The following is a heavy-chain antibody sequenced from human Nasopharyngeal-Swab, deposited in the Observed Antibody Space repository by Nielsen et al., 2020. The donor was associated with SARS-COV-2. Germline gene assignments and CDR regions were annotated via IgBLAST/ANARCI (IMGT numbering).Heavy chain of an antibody. J-gene: IGHJ4*02. CDR3: ARDKSSTVTTFDY. D-gene: IGHD4-17*01. V-gene: IGHV3-20*04. CDR1: GFIFDDYA. Sequence: GGSRRLSCAASGFIFDDYAMNWVRQAPGKGLEWVSGITWNGGSIGYAESVKGRFTISRDSAKNSLYLQMNSLRAEDTALYYCARDKSSTVTTFDYWGQGTLVTVSS. CDR2: ITWNGGSI.